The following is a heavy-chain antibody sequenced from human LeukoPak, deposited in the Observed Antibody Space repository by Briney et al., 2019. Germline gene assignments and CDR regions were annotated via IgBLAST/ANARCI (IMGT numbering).Heavy chain of an antibody. V-gene: IGHV3-30*18. CDR2: ISYDGSNK. D-gene: IGHD6-25*01. Sequence: GRSLRLSWAASGFTFSSYGMHWVRQAPGKGLEWVAVISYDGSNKYYADSVKGRFTISRDNSKNTLYLQMNSLRAEDTAVYYCAKESRLHEYFQHWGQGTLVTVSS. J-gene: IGHJ1*01. CDR3: AKESRLHEYFQH. CDR1: GFTFSSYG.